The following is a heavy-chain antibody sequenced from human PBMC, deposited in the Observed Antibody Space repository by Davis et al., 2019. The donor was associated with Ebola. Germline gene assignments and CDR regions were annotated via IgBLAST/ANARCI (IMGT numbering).Heavy chain of an antibody. D-gene: IGHD5-12*01. CDR2: TYYNSKWYD. CDR1: GDSVSINNGG. CDR3: ARGWLRTGLDY. J-gene: IGHJ4*02. Sequence: PSETLSLTCAVSGDSVSINNGGWNWIRQSPSRGLEWLGRTYYNSKWYDDYAVSVKGRITINPDTAKNQFSLQLNSVTPEDTAVYYCARGWLRTGLDYWGQGTLVTVSS. V-gene: IGHV6-1*01.